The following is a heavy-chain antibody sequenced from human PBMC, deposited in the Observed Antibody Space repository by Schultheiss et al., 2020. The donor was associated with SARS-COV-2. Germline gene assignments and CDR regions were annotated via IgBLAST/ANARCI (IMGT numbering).Heavy chain of an antibody. V-gene: IGHV3-21*04. CDR3: TRPGHDYGDY. J-gene: IGHJ4*02. Sequence: GSLRLSCAASGFTFSSYSMNWVRQAPGKGLEWVSSISSSSSYIYYADSVKGRFTISRDNSKNTAYLQMNSLKTEDTAVYYCTRPGHDYGDYWGQGTLVTVSS. CDR1: GFTFSSYS. CDR2: ISSSSSYI.